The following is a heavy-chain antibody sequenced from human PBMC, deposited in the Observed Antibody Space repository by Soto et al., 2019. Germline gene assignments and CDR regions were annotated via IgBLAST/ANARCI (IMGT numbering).Heavy chain of an antibody. J-gene: IGHJ2*01. CDR2: ISYDGSNK. CDR3: AKDAPRDSRCRGRWYFYL. CDR1: GFTFSSYG. D-gene: IGHD3-22*01. Sequence: QVQLVESGGGVVQPGRSLRLSCAASGFTFSSYGMHWVRQAPGKGLEWVAVISYDGSNKYYADSVKGRFTISRDNSKNTLYLQINRLSAEDSAVYYCAKDAPRDSRCRGRWYFYLWGRGTLVTVSS. V-gene: IGHV3-30*18.